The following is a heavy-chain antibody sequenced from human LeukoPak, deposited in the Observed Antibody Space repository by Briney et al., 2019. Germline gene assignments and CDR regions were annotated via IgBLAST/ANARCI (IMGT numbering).Heavy chain of an antibody. CDR1: GYSINRGYY. J-gene: IGHJ6*03. D-gene: IGHD6-19*01. V-gene: IGHV4-38-2*02. CDR3: AREKGSGWYGVGYYYMDV. CDR2: IYHSVST. Sequence: SETLSLTCTVSGYSINRGYYWGWIRQPPGMGLEWIGSIYHSVSTYYNPSLKTRVTISVDTSKNQFFLKLSSVTAADTAVYYCAREKGSGWYGVGYYYMDVWGKGTTVTVSS.